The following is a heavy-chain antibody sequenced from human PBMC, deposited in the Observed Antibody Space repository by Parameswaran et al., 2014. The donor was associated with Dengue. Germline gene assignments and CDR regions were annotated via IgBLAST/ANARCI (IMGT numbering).Heavy chain of an antibody. D-gene: IGHD2-15*01. Sequence: VRQMPGKGLEWMAFIRYDGNDKYYSDSVRGRFTISRDNSKNTLFLQMSSLRPEDTAMYYCAKGRVAATYYYHGMDVWGHGTSVTVSS. CDR2: IRYDGNDK. CDR3: AKGRVAATYYYHGMDV. J-gene: IGHJ6*02. V-gene: IGHV3-30*02.